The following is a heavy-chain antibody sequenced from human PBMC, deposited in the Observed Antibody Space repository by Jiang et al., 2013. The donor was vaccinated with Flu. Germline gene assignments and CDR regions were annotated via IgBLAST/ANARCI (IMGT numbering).Heavy chain of an antibody. CDR2: IYHGGTT. V-gene: IGHV4-4*02. CDR3: AREGGRHCCNWFDP. Sequence: GLVKPSGTLSLTCAVSGGSISSSNWWSWVRQPPGKGLEWIGEIYHGGTTNYNPSLKSRVTISVDESKNQFSLKLSSVTAADTAVYYCAREGGRHCCNWFDPWGQGTLVTVSS. J-gene: IGHJ5*02. D-gene: IGHD2-15*01. CDR1: GGSISSSNW.